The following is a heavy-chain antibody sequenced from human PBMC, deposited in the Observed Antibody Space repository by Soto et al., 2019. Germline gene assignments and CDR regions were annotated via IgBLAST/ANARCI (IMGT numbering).Heavy chain of an antibody. V-gene: IGHV1-18*01. CDR1: GYSLSNYG. D-gene: IGHD1-26*01. CDR2: VSGYNRNT. CDR3: ARERQWETLIY. Sequence: QVQLVQSGVEVKLPGASVKLSCKASGYSLSNYGLTWVRQVPGQGLEWIGWVSGYNRNTNYAQKFEDRVTMTTDAATSTVYMELRRLKFDDTGIYYCARERQWETLIYWGQGTLLTVSP. J-gene: IGHJ4*02.